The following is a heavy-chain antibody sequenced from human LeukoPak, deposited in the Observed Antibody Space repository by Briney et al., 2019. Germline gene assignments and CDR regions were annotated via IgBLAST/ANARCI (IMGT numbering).Heavy chain of an antibody. CDR1: GFTFSGYA. CDR2: ISDTAGDS. J-gene: IGHJ4*02. D-gene: IGHD6-6*01. V-gene: IGHV3-23*01. Sequence: PGGSLRLSCAASGFTFSGYAMSWVRQAPGKGLEWVSAISDTAGDSYYADSVKGRFSISRDNSKNTLYLQMNSLRAEDTAIYYCAKRIQYSSSSAYFDYWGQGTLVTVSS. CDR3: AKRIQYSSSSAYFDY.